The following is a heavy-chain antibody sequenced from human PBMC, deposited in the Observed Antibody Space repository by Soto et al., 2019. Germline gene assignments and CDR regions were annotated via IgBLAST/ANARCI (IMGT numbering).Heavy chain of an antibody. CDR2: VSAGNGNT. CDR1: GYTFINYA. D-gene: IGHD7-27*01. V-gene: IGHV1-3*01. CDR3: ARGSRVPGD. Sequence: QVQLVQSGAEVKRPGASMKVSCKASGYTFINYAIHWVRQAPGQRLEWMGWVSAGNGNTKYSQKFQGRVTITRDTSASTAYMELSSLRSEDTAVYYCARGSRVPGDWGQGTLVTVSS. J-gene: IGHJ4*02.